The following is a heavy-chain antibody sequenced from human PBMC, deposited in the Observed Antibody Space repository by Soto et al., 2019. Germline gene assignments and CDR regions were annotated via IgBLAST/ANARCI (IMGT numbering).Heavy chain of an antibody. J-gene: IGHJ4*02. CDR2: ISSSSSYI. CDR3: ARLTAITAAGPFDY. CDR1: GFTFSSYS. D-gene: IGHD6-13*01. Sequence: EVQLVESGGGLVQPGGSLRLSCAASGFTFSSYSMNWVRQAPGKGLEWVSSISSSSSYIYYADSVKGRFTISRDNAENSLYLQMNSLRAEDTAVYYCARLTAITAAGPFDYWGQGTLVTVSS. V-gene: IGHV3-21*01.